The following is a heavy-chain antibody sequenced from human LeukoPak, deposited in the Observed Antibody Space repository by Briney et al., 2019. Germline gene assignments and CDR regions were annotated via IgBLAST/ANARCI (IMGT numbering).Heavy chain of an antibody. J-gene: IGHJ5*02. D-gene: IGHD2-2*01. Sequence: GGSLRLSCAASGFTLSSYWMSWVRQAPGKGLEWVANIKQDGSEKYYVDSVKGRFTISRDNAKNSLYLQMNSLRAEDTAVYYCARGGYCSSTSCLLNWFDPWGQGTLVTVSS. CDR2: IKQDGSEK. CDR3: ARGGYCSSTSCLLNWFDP. CDR1: GFTLSSYW. V-gene: IGHV3-7*01.